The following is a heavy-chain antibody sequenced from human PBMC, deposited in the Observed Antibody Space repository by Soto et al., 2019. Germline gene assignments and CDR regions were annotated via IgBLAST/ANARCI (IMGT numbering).Heavy chain of an antibody. CDR1: GYTFTSYT. D-gene: IGHD3-10*01. V-gene: IGHV1-3*01. CDR3: AGGGGWVGEASFDS. CDR2: INAGNGRE. Sequence: QVQLEQSGAEVKKPGASVKVSCKTSGYTFTSYTLHWVRQAPGQGLEWMGWINAGNGREKYSQRFQDRVSLSTDKSATTAYRELRSPRSENTAMYFWAGGGGWVGEASFDSWGQGTLVTVSS. J-gene: IGHJ4*02.